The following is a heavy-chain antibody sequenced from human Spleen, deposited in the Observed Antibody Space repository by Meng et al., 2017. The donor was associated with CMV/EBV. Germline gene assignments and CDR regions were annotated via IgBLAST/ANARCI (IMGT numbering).Heavy chain of an antibody. V-gene: IGHV3-21*01. CDR3: GSREGGY. D-gene: IGHD3-16*01. CDR2: ISSSSSYI. J-gene: IGHJ4*02. CDR1: GFNFSPYS. Sequence: SLRLSFVASGFNFSPYSMNWVRQAPGKGLEWVSSISSSSSYIHYADSVKGRFTISRDNAKNSLYLEMNSLRVEDTAVYYCGSREGGYWGQGTLVTVSS.